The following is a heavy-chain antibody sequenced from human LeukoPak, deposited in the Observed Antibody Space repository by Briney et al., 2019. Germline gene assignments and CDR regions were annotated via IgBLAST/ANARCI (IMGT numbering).Heavy chain of an antibody. J-gene: IGHJ4*02. Sequence: PGGSLRLSCVASGFTFDDYGMSWVRQAPGKGPEWVSGINWNGGSTGYADSVKGRFTISRDNAKNSLYLQMNSLRVEDTALYYCVRVREGYSFGGQGTLVIVSA. CDR2: INWNGGST. CDR1: GFTFDDYG. CDR3: VRVREGYSF. V-gene: IGHV3-20*04. D-gene: IGHD5-24*01.